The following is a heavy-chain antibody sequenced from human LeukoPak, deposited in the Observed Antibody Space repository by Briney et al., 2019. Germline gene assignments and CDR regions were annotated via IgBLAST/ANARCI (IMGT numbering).Heavy chain of an antibody. CDR2: IYYSGST. CDR3: AASRARYRGIAARPYNWFDP. CDR1: GGSISSGGYY. V-gene: IGHV4-61*08. D-gene: IGHD6-13*01. Sequence: PSQTLSLTCTVSGGSISSGGYYWSWIRQHPGKGLEWIGYIYYSGSTNYNPSLKSRVTISVDTSKNQFSLKLSSVTAADTAVYYCAASRARYRGIAARPYNWFDPWGQGTLVTVSS. J-gene: IGHJ5*02.